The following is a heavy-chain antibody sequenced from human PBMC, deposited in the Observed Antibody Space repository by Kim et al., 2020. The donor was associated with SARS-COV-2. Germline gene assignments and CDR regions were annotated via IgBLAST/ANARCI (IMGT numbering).Heavy chain of an antibody. Sequence: GGSLRLSCAASGFTFSSYAMSWVRQAPGKGLEWVSAISGSGGSTYYADSVKGRLTISRDNSKNTLYLQMNSLRAEDTAVYYCAKDPGTITFGGVIVIGAFDYWGQGTLVTVSS. V-gene: IGHV3-23*01. D-gene: IGHD3-16*02. CDR3: AKDPGTITFGGVIVIGAFDY. J-gene: IGHJ4*02. CDR2: ISGSGGST. CDR1: GFTFSSYA.